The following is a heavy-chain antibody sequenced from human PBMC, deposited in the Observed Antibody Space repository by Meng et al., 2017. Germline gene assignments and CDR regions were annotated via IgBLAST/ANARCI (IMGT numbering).Heavy chain of an antibody. CDR2: IYYSGST. V-gene: IGHV4-31*03. CDR3: ARSGGQGWFGASRGWFDP. Sequence: SETLSLTCTVSGGSISSGGYYWSWIRQHPGKGLEWIGYIYYSGSTYYNPSLKSRVTISVDTSKNQFSLKLSSVTAADTAVYYCARSGGQGWFGASRGWFDPWGQGTLVTVSS. J-gene: IGHJ5*02. CDR1: GGSISSGGYY. D-gene: IGHD3-10*01.